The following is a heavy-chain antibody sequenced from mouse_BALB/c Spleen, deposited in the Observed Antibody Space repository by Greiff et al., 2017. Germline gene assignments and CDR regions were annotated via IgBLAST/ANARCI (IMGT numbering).Heavy chain of an antibody. D-gene: IGHD1-1*01. V-gene: IGHV1-69*01. CDR2: IDTSDSYT. CDR3: ARNYGSGAMDY. CDR1: GYKFTDYW. Sequence: QVQLQQPGAELVMPGASVKMSCKASGYKFTDYWMHWVKQRPGQGLEWIGAIDTSDSYTSYNQKFKGKATLTVDESSSTAYMQLSSLTSEDSAVYYCARNYGSGAMDYWGQGTSVTVSS. J-gene: IGHJ4*01.